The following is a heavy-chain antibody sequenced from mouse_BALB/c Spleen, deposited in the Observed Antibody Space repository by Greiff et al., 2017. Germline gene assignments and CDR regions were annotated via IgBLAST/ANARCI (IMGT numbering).Heavy chain of an antibody. V-gene: IGHV3-1*02. CDR2: IHYSGST. Sequence: DVKVEESGPDLVKPSQSLSLTCTVTGYSITSCYSWHWIRQFPGNKLEWMGYIHYSGSTNYNPSLKSRISITRDTSKNQFFLQLNSVTTEDTATYYCARNGYSAWFAYWGQGTLVTVSA. CDR1: GYSITSCYS. CDR3: ARNGYSAWFAY. D-gene: IGHD2-3*01. J-gene: IGHJ3*01.